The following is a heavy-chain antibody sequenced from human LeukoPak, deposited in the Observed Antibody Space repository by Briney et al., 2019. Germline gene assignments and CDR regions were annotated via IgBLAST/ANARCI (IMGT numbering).Heavy chain of an antibody. CDR2: IYYSGGT. V-gene: IGHV4-59*08. D-gene: IGHD6-13*01. CDR3: ARAAAGSPDFDH. CDR1: GGSISSYY. J-gene: IGHJ4*02. Sequence: SETLSLTCTVSGGSISSYYWSWIRQPPGKGLEWIGYIYYSGGTNYNPSLKSRVTISVDTSKNQFSLKLSSVTAADTAVYYCARAAAGSPDFDHWGQGTLVTVSS.